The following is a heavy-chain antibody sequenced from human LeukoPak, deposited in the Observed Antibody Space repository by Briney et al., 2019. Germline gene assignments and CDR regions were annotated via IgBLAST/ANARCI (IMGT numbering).Heavy chain of an antibody. CDR3: ASHGWGV. CDR2: INHSGST. J-gene: IGHJ6*02. V-gene: IGHV4-34*01. CDR1: GGSFSGYY. D-gene: IGHD1-26*01. Sequence: SETLSLTCAVYGGSFSGYYWSWIRQPPGKGLEWIGEINHSGSTNYNPSLKSRVTISVDTSKNQFSLKLSSVTAADTAVYYCASHGWGVWGQGTTVTVSS.